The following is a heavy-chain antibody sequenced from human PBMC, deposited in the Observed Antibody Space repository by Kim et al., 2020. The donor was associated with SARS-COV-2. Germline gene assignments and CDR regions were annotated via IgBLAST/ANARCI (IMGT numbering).Heavy chain of an antibody. Sequence: DSVKGRFTISRDNSKSTLYLQMNSLRAEDTAVYYCAKAILDYSNFGGMDVWGQGTTVTVSS. CDR3: AKAILDYSNFGGMDV. J-gene: IGHJ6*02. V-gene: IGHV3-23*01. D-gene: IGHD4-4*01.